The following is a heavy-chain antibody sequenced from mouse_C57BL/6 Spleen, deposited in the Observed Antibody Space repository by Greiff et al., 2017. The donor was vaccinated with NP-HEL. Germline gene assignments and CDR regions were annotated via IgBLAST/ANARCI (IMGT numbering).Heavy chain of an antibody. D-gene: IGHD1-1*01. CDR3: ARGNYGSSPPLAMDY. J-gene: IGHJ4*01. Sequence: EVKLVESRPSLVRPSQTLSLSCTVTGFSINSDCYWIWIRQFPGNILEYIGYTSYSGITYYNPSLESRTSITRDTSKNQFSLKLSSVTTEDTATYYCARGNYGSSPPLAMDYWGQGTSVTVSS. CDR1: GFSINSDCY. CDR2: TSYSGIT. V-gene: IGHV3-3*01.